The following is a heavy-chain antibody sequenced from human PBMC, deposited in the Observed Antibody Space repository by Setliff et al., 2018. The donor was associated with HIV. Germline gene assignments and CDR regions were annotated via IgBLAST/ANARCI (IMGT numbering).Heavy chain of an antibody. D-gene: IGHD3-16*02. Sequence: SETLSLTCTVSGGSISSGNYFWSWIRQPAGKGLEWIGHVYSSGTTNFNASLKSRVIISRDTYKNHFSLTLSSGTAADTAVYHCVRGAATRYYDYIWGSYRYSSVLDSWGQGVLVTVSS. CDR3: VRGAATRYYDYIWGSYRYSSVLDS. V-gene: IGHV4-61*09. J-gene: IGHJ5*01. CDR1: GGSISSGNYF. CDR2: VYSSGTT.